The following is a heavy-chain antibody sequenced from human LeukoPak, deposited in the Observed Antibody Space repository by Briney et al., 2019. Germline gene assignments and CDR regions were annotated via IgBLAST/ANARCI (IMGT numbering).Heavy chain of an antibody. CDR2: IYYSGST. CDR1: GGSISSSSYY. CDR3: ARVPYYYGSGSYKPYYMDV. D-gene: IGHD3-10*01. J-gene: IGHJ6*03. V-gene: IGHV4-39*07. Sequence: SETLSLTCTVSGGSISSSSYYWGWIRQPPGKGLGWIGSIYYSGSTYYNPSLKSRVTISVDTSKNQFSLKLSSVTAADTAVYYCARVPYYYGSGSYKPYYMDVWGKGTTVTIS.